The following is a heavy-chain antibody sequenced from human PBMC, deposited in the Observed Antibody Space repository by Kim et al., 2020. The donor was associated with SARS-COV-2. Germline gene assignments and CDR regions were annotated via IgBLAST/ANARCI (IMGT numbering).Heavy chain of an antibody. CDR1: GGTFSSYA. D-gene: IGHD3-10*01. CDR2: IIPIFGTA. J-gene: IGHJ4*02. CDR3: ARGGGRWFGELLHFDY. V-gene: IGHV1-69*13. Sequence: SVKVSCKASGGTFSSYAISWVRQAPGQGLEWMGGIIPIFGTANYAQKFQGRVTITADESTSTAYMELSSLRSEDTAVYYCARGGGRWFGELLHFDYWGQGTLVTVSS.